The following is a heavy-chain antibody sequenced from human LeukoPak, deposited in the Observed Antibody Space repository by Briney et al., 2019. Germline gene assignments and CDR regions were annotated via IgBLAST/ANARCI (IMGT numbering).Heavy chain of an antibody. CDR2: INGDGSNT. J-gene: IGHJ6*02. D-gene: IGHD3-10*01. Sequence: GGSLRLSCAASGFTFSSHWMHWVRQAPGKGLVWVSRINGDGSNTTYADSVKGRFTISRDNAKNTLYLQMNSLRAEDTAVYYCARGAYGSGSRPYYYYGMDVWGQGTTVTVSS. CDR1: GFTFSSHW. CDR3: ARGAYGSGSRPYYYYGMDV. V-gene: IGHV3-74*03.